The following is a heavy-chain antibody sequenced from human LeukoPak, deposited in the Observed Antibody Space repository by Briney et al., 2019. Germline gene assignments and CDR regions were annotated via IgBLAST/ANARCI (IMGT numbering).Heavy chain of an antibody. D-gene: IGHD3-22*01. Sequence: GGSLRLSCAASGFTISRSSMHWVRQAPGKGLVWVSRINSDGINTSYADSVKGRFTISRDNAKNTLNLQMNSLRAEDTAVYYCARDLGQYYDTSDNWFDPWGQGTLVTVSS. CDR1: GFTISRSS. V-gene: IGHV3-74*01. J-gene: IGHJ5*02. CDR3: ARDLGQYYDTSDNWFDP. CDR2: INSDGINT.